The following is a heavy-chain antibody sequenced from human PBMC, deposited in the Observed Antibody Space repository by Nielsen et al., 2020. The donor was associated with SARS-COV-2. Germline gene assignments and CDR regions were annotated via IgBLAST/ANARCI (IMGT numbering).Heavy chain of an antibody. V-gene: IGHV3-74*01. CDR1: GFTFSSYW. Sequence: GGSLRLSCAASGFTFSSYWMHWVRQAPGKGLVWVSRINSDGSSTSYADSVKGRFTISRDNAKNTLYLQMNSLRAEDTAVYYCARVEGSSWYFEYWGQGTLVTVSS. CDR2: INSDGSST. J-gene: IGHJ4*02. CDR3: ARVEGSSWYFEY. D-gene: IGHD6-13*01.